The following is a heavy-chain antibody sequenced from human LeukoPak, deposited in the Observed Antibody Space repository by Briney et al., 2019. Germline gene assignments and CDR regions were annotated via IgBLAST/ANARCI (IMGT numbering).Heavy chain of an antibody. CDR1: GYTFSTYA. J-gene: IGHJ6*04. CDR2: INAGNGNT. CDR3: AGSIAARIMDV. D-gene: IGHD6-13*01. V-gene: IGHV1-3*03. Sequence: GASVKVSCKASGYTFSTYAMHWVRQAPGQRLEWMGWINAGNGNTKYSQEFQGRVTITRDTSASTAYMELSSLRSEDTAVYYCAGSIAARIMDVWGKGTTVTISS.